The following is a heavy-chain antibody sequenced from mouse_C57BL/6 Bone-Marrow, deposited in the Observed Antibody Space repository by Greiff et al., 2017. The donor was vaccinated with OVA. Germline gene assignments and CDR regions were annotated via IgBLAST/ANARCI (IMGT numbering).Heavy chain of an antibody. CDR1: GYTFTDYE. CDR3: TKEGYAMDY. J-gene: IGHJ4*01. Sequence: QVQLKQSGAELVRPGASVTLSCKASGYTFTDYEMHWVKQTPVHGLEWIGAIDPETGGTAYNQKFKGKAILTADKSSSTAYMELRSLTSEDSAVYYCTKEGYAMDYWGQGTSVTVSS. V-gene: IGHV1-15*01. CDR2: IDPETGGT.